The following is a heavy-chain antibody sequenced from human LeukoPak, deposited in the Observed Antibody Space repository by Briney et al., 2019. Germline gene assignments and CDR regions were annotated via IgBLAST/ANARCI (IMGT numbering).Heavy chain of an antibody. D-gene: IGHD1-26*01. Sequence: ASVKVSCKASGYTFTGYYMHWVRQAPGQGLEWMGWINPNSGGTNYAQKFQGRVTMTRDTSISTAYMELSRLRSDDTAVYYCAGEESIGSYQFLHDSWGQGTLVTVSS. V-gene: IGHV1-2*02. CDR3: AGEESIGSYQFLHDS. CDR1: GYTFTGYY. J-gene: IGHJ4*02. CDR2: INPNSGGT.